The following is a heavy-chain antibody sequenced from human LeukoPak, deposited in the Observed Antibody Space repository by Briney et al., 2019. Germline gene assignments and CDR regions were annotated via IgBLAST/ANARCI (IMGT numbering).Heavy chain of an antibody. V-gene: IGHV4-34*01. CDR3: ARFMSGWYSDY. CDR2: INHSGST. J-gene: IGHJ4*02. D-gene: IGHD6-19*01. Sequence: PSETLSLTCAVYGGSFSGYYWSWIRQPPGKGLEWIGEINHSGSTSYNPSLKSRVTFSVDTSKNQFSLKLSSVTAADTAVYYCARFMSGWYSDYWGQGALVTVSS. CDR1: GGSFSGYY.